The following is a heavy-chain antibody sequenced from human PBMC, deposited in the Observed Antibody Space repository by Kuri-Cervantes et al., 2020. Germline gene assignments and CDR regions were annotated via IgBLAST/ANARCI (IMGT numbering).Heavy chain of an antibody. CDR3: ARDPGYYYGSGSLLWGRDYYGMDV. J-gene: IGHJ6*02. D-gene: IGHD3-10*01. CDR1: GFTVSSNY. Sequence: GGSLRLSCAASGFTVSSNYMSWVRQAPGKGLEWVSVIYSGGSTYYADSVKGRFTISRDNSKNTLYLQMNSLRAEDTAVYYCARDPGYYYGSGSLLWGRDYYGMDVWGQGTTVTVSS. CDR2: IYSGGST. V-gene: IGHV3-53*01.